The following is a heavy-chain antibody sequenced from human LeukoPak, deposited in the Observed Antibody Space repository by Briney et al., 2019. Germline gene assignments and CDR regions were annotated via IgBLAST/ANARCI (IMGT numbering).Heavy chain of an antibody. CDR3: AGSRIGYSDSSGFFDS. D-gene: IGHD3-22*01. CDR2: IHYSGST. J-gene: IGHJ4*02. Sequence: SQTLSLTCTVSGGSISSGGYYWSWIRQHPGKGLEWIGYIHYSGSTYYSPSLKSRVTISVDTSKNQFSLKLSSVTAADTAVYYCAGSRIGYSDSSGFFDSWGQGTLVTVSS. V-gene: IGHV4-31*03. CDR1: GGSISSGGYY.